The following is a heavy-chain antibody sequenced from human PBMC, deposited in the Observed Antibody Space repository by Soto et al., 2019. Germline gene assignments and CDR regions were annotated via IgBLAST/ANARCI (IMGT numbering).Heavy chain of an antibody. D-gene: IGHD3-16*01. CDR1: GYTFTSYG. J-gene: IGHJ5*02. CDR3: SKGRPNFPVWYHWFDP. CDR2: ISAYNGNT. V-gene: IGHV1-18*01. Sequence: ASVKVSCKASGYTFTSYGISWVRQAPGQGLEWMGWISAYNGNTNYVQKLQGRVTMTTDTSTSTADMELRSLRSDDTAVYFCSKGRPNFPVWYHWFDPLGQGTLVTVSS.